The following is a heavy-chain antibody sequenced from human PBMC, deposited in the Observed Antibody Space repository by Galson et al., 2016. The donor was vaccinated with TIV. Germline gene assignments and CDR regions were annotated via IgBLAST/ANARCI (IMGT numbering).Heavy chain of an antibody. CDR2: ITAIFRTA. V-gene: IGHV1-69*13. CDR3: ARGRKYESGAYWD. CDR1: GVTFNSYA. J-gene: IGHJ4*02. Sequence: SVKVSCKASGVTFNSYAISWVRQAPGQGLEWMGGITAIFRTAIYAQKFQGRVTITADESTSTAYMDLSSLRSEDTAVYYCARGRKYESGAYWDWGQGTLVTVSS. D-gene: IGHD3-22*01.